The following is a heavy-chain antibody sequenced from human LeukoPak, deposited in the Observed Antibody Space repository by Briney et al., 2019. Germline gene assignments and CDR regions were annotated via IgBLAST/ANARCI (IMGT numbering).Heavy chain of an antibody. J-gene: IGHJ4*02. D-gene: IGHD4-17*01. V-gene: IGHV4-39*07. CDR3: ASGIYGRFSY. Sequence: PSETLSLTCTVSGGSISSSSYYWGWIRQPPGKGLEWIGSIYYSGSTYYNPSLKSRVTISVDTSKNQFSLKLSSVTAADTAVYYCASGIYGRFSYWGQGTLVTVSS. CDR1: GGSISSSSYY. CDR2: IYYSGST.